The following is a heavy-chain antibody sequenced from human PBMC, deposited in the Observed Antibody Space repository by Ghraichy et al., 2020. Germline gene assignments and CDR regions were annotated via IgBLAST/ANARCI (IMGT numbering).Heavy chain of an antibody. J-gene: IGHJ5*02. D-gene: IGHD2-2*01. CDR3: ARVGCSSTSCYHNWFDP. CDR1: GGTFSSYA. Sequence: SVKVSCKASGGTFSSYAISWVRQAPGQGLEWMGGIIPIFGTANYAQKFQGRVTITADESTSTAYMELSSLRSEDTAVYYCARVGCSSTSCYHNWFDPWGQGTLVTVSS. CDR2: IIPIFGTA. V-gene: IGHV1-69*13.